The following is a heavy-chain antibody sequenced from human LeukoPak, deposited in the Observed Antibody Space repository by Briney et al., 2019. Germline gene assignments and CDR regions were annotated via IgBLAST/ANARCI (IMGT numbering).Heavy chain of an antibody. Sequence: SETLSLTCTVSGGSISSGSYYWSWIRQPAGKGLEWIGSIYYSGSTYYNPSLRSRVTISVDTSKSQFSLKLSSVTAADTAVYYCASHIIQLWHRLDVWGKGTTVTISS. CDR1: GGSISSGSYY. CDR2: IYYSGST. J-gene: IGHJ6*04. D-gene: IGHD5-18*01. CDR3: ASHIIQLWHRLDV. V-gene: IGHV4-39*01.